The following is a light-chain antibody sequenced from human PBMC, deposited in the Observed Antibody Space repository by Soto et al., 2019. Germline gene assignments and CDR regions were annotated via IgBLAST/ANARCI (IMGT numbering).Light chain of an antibody. J-gene: IGLJ1*01. Sequence: QSVLTQPPSVSGAPGQRVTISCTGSSSNIGAGFDVHWYQQLPGTAPKLLIYGNSNRPSGVPDRFSGSKSGTSASLAITGLQSDDEADYYFQSYDRSLSGFYVFGTGTKLTVL. CDR2: GNS. CDR1: SSNIGAGFD. CDR3: QSYDRSLSGFYV. V-gene: IGLV1-40*01.